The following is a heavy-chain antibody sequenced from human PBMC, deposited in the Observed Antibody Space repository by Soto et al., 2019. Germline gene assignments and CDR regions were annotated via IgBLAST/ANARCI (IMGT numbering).Heavy chain of an antibody. V-gene: IGHV1-69*02. J-gene: IGHJ6*02. CDR1: GGTFSSYT. CDR3: ARGPWSNYYYYGMDV. Sequence: SLKVSCKSSGGTFSSYTICWVRQAPGQGLEWMGRIIPILGIANYAQKFQGRVTITADKSTSTAYMELSSLRSEDTAVYYRARGPWSNYYYYGMDVWGQGATVTVSS. D-gene: IGHD3-3*01. CDR2: IIPILGIA.